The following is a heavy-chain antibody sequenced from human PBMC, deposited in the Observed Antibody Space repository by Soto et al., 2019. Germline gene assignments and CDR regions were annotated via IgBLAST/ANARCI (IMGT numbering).Heavy chain of an antibody. V-gene: IGHV3-30*18. D-gene: IGHD1-26*01. J-gene: IGHJ4*02. Sequence: QVQLVESGGGVVQPGRSLRLSCVASGFTFSSYGMHWVRQAPGKGLEWVAIISYDGSNTYYADSVKGRFTISRDNSKNTLYLQMNSLRAEGTSVYYCAKEGGLSGSYYISSSYYFDYWGQGTLVTVSS. CDR2: ISYDGSNT. CDR3: AKEGGLSGSYYISSSYYFDY. CDR1: GFTFSSYG.